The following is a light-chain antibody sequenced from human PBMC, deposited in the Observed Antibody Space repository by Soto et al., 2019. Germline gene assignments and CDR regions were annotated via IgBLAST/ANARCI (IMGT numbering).Light chain of an antibody. CDR3: QQYNSYST. Sequence: EIVLTQSPGTLSLPPVERATLSFRASQSVSSIYLAWYQQKPGQAPRLLIYGASGRPTGIPDRFSGSGSGTDFTLTISSLQPDDFATYYCQQYNSYSTFGQGTKV. V-gene: IGKV3-20*01. CDR1: QSVSSIY. CDR2: GAS. J-gene: IGKJ1*01.